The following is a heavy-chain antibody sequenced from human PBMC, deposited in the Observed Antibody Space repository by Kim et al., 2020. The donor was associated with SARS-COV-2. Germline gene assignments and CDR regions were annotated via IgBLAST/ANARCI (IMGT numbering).Heavy chain of an antibody. Sequence: ASVKVSCKASGYTLTSYGISWVRQAPGQGLEWMGWISAYNGNTNYAQKLQGRVTMTTDTSTSTAYMELRSLRSDDTAVYYCARDGMWYCSSTSCSDFDYWGQGTLVTVSS. CDR1: GYTLTSYG. CDR3: ARDGMWYCSSTSCSDFDY. V-gene: IGHV1-18*01. J-gene: IGHJ4*02. D-gene: IGHD2-2*01. CDR2: ISAYNGNT.